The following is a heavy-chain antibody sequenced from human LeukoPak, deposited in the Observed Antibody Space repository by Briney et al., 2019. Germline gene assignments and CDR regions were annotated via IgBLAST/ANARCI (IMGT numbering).Heavy chain of an antibody. CDR1: GFXFSSYW. D-gene: IGHD3-10*01. CDR3: ARGESWAFDY. J-gene: IGHJ4*02. V-gene: IGHV3-7*05. Sequence: GGSLRLSCAASGFXFSSYWMSWVRQAPGKGLEWVANIKQDGSEKYYGDSVKGRFTISRDNARTSLYLQLNSLRAEDTAVYFCARGESWAFDYWGQGTLVTVSS. CDR2: IKQDGSEK.